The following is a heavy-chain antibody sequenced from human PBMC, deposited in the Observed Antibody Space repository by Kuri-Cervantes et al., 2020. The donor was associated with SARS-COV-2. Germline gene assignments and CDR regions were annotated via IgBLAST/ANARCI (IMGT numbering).Heavy chain of an antibody. CDR2: IATPDDT. CDR1: GFTLSACD. J-gene: IGHJ2*01. V-gene: IGHV3-13*01. D-gene: IGHD3-10*01. CDR3: VREAPGSASGITSFDL. Sequence: GESLKISCAASGFTLSACDMHLVRQVTGKGLEWVSTIATPDDTYYLNSVKGRFTISRESARNSLYLQMNSLRVEDTAVYYCVREAPGSASGITSFDLWGRGTLVTVSS.